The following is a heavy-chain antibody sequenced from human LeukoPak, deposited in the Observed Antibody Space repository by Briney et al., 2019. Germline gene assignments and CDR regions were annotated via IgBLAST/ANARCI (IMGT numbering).Heavy chain of an antibody. CDR3: ATERYSGYDPYYFDY. J-gene: IGHJ4*02. CDR1: GYTLTELS. V-gene: IGHV1-24*01. CDR2: FDPEDGET. D-gene: IGHD5-12*01. Sequence: ASVKVSCKVSGYTLTELSTHWVRQAPGKGLEWMGGFDPEDGETIYAQKFQGRVTMTEDTSTDTAYMELSSVRSEDTAVCYCATERYSGYDPYYFDYGGQGTLVTVSS.